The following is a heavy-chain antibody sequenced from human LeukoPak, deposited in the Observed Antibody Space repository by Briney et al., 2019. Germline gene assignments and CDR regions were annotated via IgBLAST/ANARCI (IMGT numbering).Heavy chain of an antibody. V-gene: IGHV4-39*07. D-gene: IGHD6-13*01. CDR1: GGSISSSSYY. Sequence: PSETLSLTCTVSGGSISSSSYYWGWIRQPPGKGLEWIGNIYPTGSTYYNPSLKSRVTISVDTSKNQFSLKVSSVYYCARAYSSSWYWNWFDPWGQGTLVTVSS. J-gene: IGHJ5*02. CDR3: WYWNWFDP. CDR2: IYPTGST.